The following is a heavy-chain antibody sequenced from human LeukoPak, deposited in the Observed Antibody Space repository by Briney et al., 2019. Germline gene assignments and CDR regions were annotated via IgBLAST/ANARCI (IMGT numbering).Heavy chain of an antibody. CDR2: INHSGST. V-gene: IGHV4-34*01. CDR1: GGSFSGYY. J-gene: IGHJ3*02. CDR3: ASISGRLDAFDI. D-gene: IGHD1-26*01. Sequence: PSETLSLTCADYGGSFSGYYWSWIRQPPGKGLEWIGEINHSGSTNYNPSLKSRVTISVDTSKNQFSLKLSSVTAADTAVYYCASISGRLDAFDIWGQGTMVTVSS.